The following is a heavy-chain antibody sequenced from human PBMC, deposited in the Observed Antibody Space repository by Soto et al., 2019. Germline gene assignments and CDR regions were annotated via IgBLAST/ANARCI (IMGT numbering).Heavy chain of an antibody. J-gene: IGHJ3*02. CDR1: GYTFTSYD. CDR3: ARAFGDLDAFDI. D-gene: IGHD2-21*01. Sequence: ASVKVSCKASGYTFTSYDINWVRQATGQGLEWMGWISAYNGNTNYAQKLQGRVTMTTDTSTSTAYMELRSLRSDDTAVYYCARAFGDLDAFDIWGQGTMVTVSS. CDR2: ISAYNGNT. V-gene: IGHV1-18*01.